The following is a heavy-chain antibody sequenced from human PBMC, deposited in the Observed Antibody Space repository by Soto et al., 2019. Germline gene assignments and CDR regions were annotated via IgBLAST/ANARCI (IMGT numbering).Heavy chain of an antibody. J-gene: IGHJ5*02. D-gene: IGHD3-22*01. CDR3: ARENGIRYYYDSSGYYRPNWFDP. V-gene: IGHV4-34*01. CDR2: INHSGST. CDR1: GGSFSGYY. Sequence: SETLSLTCAVYGGSFSGYYWSWIRQPPGKGLEWIGEINHSGSTNYNPSLKSRVTISVDTSKNQFSLKLSPVTAADTAVYYCARENGIRYYYDSSGYYRPNWFDPWGQGTLVTVSS.